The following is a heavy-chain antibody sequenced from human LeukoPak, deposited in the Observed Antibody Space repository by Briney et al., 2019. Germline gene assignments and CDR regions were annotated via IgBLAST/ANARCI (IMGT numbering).Heavy chain of an antibody. V-gene: IGHV1-2*02. CDR2: MNPTSGGT. D-gene: IGHD6-19*01. CDR3: APRRVAADKGFDY. Sequence: ASLKVSCKASGYTFTDYYMHWMRQSPGQGPEWMSWMNPTSGGTNYLQKFQGRVTMTRDTSITTAYMELSSLRSDDTAVYYCAPRRVAADKGFDYWGQGTLVTVSS. CDR1: GYTFTDYY. J-gene: IGHJ4*02.